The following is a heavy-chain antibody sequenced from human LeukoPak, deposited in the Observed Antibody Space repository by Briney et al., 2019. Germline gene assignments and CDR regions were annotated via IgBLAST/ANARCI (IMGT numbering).Heavy chain of an antibody. CDR2: IIPIFGTA. CDR1: GGTFSSYA. CDR3: AGIDYYDSSGYFLDDY. D-gene: IGHD3-22*01. V-gene: IGHV1-69*13. J-gene: IGHJ4*02. Sequence: PRASVKVSCKASGGTFSSYAISWVRQAPGQGVEWMGGIIPIFGTANYAQKFQGRVTITADESTSTAYMELSSLRSEDTAVYYCAGIDYYDSSGYFLDDYWGQGTLVTVSS.